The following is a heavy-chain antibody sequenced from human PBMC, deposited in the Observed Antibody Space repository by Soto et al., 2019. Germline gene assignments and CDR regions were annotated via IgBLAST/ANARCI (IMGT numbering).Heavy chain of an antibody. Sequence: SATLSLTCTVSGGSTSSDNYWSWIRQPPGECLEWIGHIYYSGNTDYNPSLKSRLAISIDTSKNQFSLKLSSVTAADTAVYFCAREGGESSDGLYYFDSWGQGSLVTVSS. CDR3: AREGGESSDGLYYFDS. CDR1: GGSTSSDNY. CDR2: IYYSGNT. J-gene: IGHJ4*02. V-gene: IGHV4-30-4*01. D-gene: IGHD3-16*01.